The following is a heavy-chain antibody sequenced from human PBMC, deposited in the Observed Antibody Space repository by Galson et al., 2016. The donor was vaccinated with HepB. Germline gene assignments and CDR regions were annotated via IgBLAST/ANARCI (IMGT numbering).Heavy chain of an antibody. V-gene: IGHV3-21*01. D-gene: IGHD1-26*01. CDR1: GFTLSYYG. CDR2: ISSSSGYI. J-gene: IGHJ4*02. Sequence: SLRLSCAASGFTLSYYGMNWVRQAPGRGLEWVSSISSSSGYIYYADSVKGRFTISRDNVKKSLYLHMNSLRAEDTAVYYCARGGIVGVSTFDFWGQGTLVTVSS. CDR3: ARGGIVGVSTFDF.